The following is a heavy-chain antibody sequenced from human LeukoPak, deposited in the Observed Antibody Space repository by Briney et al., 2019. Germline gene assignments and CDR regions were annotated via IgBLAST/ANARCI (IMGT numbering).Heavy chain of an antibody. J-gene: IGHJ4*02. CDR3: ARAAAAAGGQYFDY. CDR1: GGSINNYF. CDR2: IYTNGDT. V-gene: IGHV4-4*07. D-gene: IGHD6-13*01. Sequence: SETLSLICTVSGGSINNYFWSWIRQPAGQGVEWVGRIYTNGDTRYNPSLKSRVTLSVDTSKNQLSLKQMSMTAADTAVYYCARAAAAAGGQYFDYWGQGALVTVSS.